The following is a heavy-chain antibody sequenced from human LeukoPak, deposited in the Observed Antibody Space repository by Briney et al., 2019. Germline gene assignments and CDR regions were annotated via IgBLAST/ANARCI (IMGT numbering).Heavy chain of an antibody. V-gene: IGHV3-21*06. J-gene: IGHJ4*02. CDR2: ISSSSSYI. D-gene: IGHD2-15*01. CDR3: ARGLGAYCSGGSCTFDN. Sequence: GGSLRLSCSASGFTFSIYSMNWVRQSPGKGLEWVSSISSSSSYIYYADSVKGRFTISRDNAKHRLYLQMNSLRAGNAGEYYCARGLGAYCSGGSCTFDNWGQGTLVTVSS. CDR1: GFTFSIYS.